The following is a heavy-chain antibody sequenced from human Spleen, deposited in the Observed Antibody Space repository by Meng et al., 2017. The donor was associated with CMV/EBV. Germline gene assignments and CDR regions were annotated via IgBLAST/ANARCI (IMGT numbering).Heavy chain of an antibody. CDR2: IIPIVDIP. D-gene: IGHD4-11*01. CDR3: ARGKDDYSASFDFDY. V-gene: IGHV1-69*10. J-gene: IGHJ4*02. CDR1: GGTFNTYN. Sequence: SGGTFNTYNFNWVRQAPGQGLEWMGGIIPIVDIPNYAQKFQGRLTITADKSTSTAYMELSSLRSEDTAVYYCARGKDDYSASFDFDYWGQGTLVTVSS.